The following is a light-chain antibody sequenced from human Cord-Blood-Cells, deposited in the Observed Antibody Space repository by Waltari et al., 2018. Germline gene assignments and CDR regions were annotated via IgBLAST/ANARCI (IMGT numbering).Light chain of an antibody. CDR2: EGS. CDR3: CSYAGSSTWV. V-gene: IGLV2-23*01. Sequence: QSALTQPASASGSPGQSITISCTGTSSDVGSYNLVSWYQQHPGKAPKLSIYEGSKRPSGVSNRFSGSKSGNTASLTISGLQAEDEADYYCCSYAGSSTWVFGRGTKLTVL. J-gene: IGLJ3*02. CDR1: SSDVGSYNL.